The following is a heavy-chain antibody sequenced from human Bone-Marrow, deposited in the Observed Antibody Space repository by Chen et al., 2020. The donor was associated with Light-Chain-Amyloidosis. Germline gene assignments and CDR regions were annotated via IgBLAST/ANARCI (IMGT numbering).Heavy chain of an antibody. Sequence: EVKLVESGGALVQPGGSLRLSCAASGFTFSGYSMNWVRQAPGKGLEWISYIGWRSDVIFYADSVKGRFTISRDNAKNSLYLQMNSLRAEDTAVYYCAREAARRYYYYYMDVWGKGTTVTVSS. V-gene: IGHV3-48*01. CDR2: IGWRSDVI. D-gene: IGHD6-6*01. CDR1: GFTFSGYS. J-gene: IGHJ6*03. CDR3: AREAARRYYYYYMDV.